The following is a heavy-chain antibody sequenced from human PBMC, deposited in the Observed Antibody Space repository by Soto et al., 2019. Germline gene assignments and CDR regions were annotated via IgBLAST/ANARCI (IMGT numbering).Heavy chain of an antibody. CDR3: ANLPLYGSGFDC. CDR2: ISWNGASI. CDR1: GFTFDDYA. V-gene: IGHV3-9*01. D-gene: IGHD3-10*01. J-gene: IGHJ4*02. Sequence: EVQLVESGGGLVQPGRSLRLSCAASGFTFDDYAIHWVRQASGRGLEWVAGISWNGASIGYADSVKGRFTISRDNAKNSLHLQMNSLRSEDTALYYCANLPLYGSGFDCWGQGTLVTVSS.